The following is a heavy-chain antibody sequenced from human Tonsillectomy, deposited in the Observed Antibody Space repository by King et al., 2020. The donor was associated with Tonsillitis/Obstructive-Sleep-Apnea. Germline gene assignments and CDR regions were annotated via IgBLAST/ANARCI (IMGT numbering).Heavy chain of an antibody. CDR3: VHSSTMTTLFDY. CDR2: IYWDDDN. J-gene: IGHJ4*02. V-gene: IGHV2-5*02. Sequence: ITLKESGPTLVKPTQTLTLTCTFSGFSLSTSGLSVGWIRQPPGKALEWLALIYWDDDNHYSPALKSRLTITKDTSKNQVVLTMTNMDPVDTATYFCVHSSTMTTLFDYWGQGTLVTVSS. CDR1: GFSLSTSGLS. D-gene: IGHD3-22*01.